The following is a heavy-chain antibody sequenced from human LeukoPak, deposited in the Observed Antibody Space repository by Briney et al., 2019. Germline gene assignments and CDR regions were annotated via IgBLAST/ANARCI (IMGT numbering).Heavy chain of an antibody. CDR1: GYTFTSYD. CDR3: ARYDSSGYYFDY. J-gene: IGHJ4*02. CDR2: MNPNSGNT. Sequence: ASVKVSCKASGYTFTSYDINWVRQATGQGLEWMGWMNPNSGNTGYAQKFQGRVTITRNTSTSTAYMELSSLRSEDTAVYYCARYDSSGYYFDYWGQGTLVTVSS. V-gene: IGHV1-8*03. D-gene: IGHD3-22*01.